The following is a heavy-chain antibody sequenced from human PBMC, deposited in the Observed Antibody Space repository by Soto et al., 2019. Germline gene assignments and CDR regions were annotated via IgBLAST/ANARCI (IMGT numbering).Heavy chain of an antibody. CDR3: TRLFLDYYDSSGYPYYYYGMEV. D-gene: IGHD3-22*01. Sequence: GGSLRLSCAASGFTFSGSAMHWVRQASGKGLEWVGRIRSKANSYATAYAASVKGRFTISRDDSKNTAYLQMNSLKTEDTAVYYCTRLFLDYYDSSGYPYYYYGMEVWGQGTTVTVSS. V-gene: IGHV3-73*01. CDR2: IRSKANSYAT. J-gene: IGHJ6*02. CDR1: GFTFSGSA.